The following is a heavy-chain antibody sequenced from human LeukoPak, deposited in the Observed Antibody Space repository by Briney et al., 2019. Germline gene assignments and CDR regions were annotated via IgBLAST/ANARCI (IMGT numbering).Heavy chain of an antibody. J-gene: IGHJ3*02. V-gene: IGHV3-23*01. CDR1: GFTFSSYA. D-gene: IGHD6-13*01. Sequence: GGSLRLPCAASGFTFSSYAMSWVRQAPGKGLEWVSAISGSGGSTYYADSVKGRFTISRDNSKNTLYLQMNSLRAEDTAVYYCAKVTGIAAAGTGIAFDIWGQGTMVTVSS. CDR3: AKVTGIAAAGTGIAFDI. CDR2: ISGSGGST.